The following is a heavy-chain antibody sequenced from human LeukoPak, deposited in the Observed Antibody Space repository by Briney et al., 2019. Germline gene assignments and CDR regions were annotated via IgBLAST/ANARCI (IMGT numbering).Heavy chain of an antibody. Sequence: GGSLRLSCAASGFAFSSYGMHWVRQAPGKGLEWVAVIWYDGSNKYYADSAKGRFTISRDNSKNTLYLQMNSLRAKDTAVYYCARDTFSYIDYWGQGTLVTVSS. V-gene: IGHV3-33*01. CDR1: GFAFSSYG. CDR2: IWYDGSNK. CDR3: ARDTFSYIDY. J-gene: IGHJ4*02.